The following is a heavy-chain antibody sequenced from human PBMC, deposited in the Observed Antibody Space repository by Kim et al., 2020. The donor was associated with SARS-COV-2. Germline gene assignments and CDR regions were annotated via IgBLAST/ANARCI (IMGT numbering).Heavy chain of an antibody. Sequence: SVKVSCKASGGTFSTYGISWVRQAPGQGLEWMGGIIPIFGTTRYAQKFQGRVTMTAVESTTTAYLEMSSLRSEDMAVYYCATTTFGGSNSRYYFDNWGQGTLVTVSS. J-gene: IGHJ4*02. V-gene: IGHV1-69*13. CDR3: ATTTFGGSNSRYYFDN. D-gene: IGHD3-10*01. CDR1: GGTFSTYG. CDR2: IIPIFGTT.